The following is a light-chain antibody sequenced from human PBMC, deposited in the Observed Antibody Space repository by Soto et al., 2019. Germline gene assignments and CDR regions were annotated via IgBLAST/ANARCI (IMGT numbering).Light chain of an antibody. CDR3: QQYSSSPAT. V-gene: IGKV3-20*01. CDR2: RTS. J-gene: IGKJ3*01. CDR1: QSVRNN. Sequence: EIVITQSPATLSVSPGERATLSCRASQSVRNNLAWYQQKPGQAPRLLIYRTSNRATGIPDRFSGSGSGTDFTLTISRLEPEDFAVYYCQQYSSSPATFGPGTKVDIK.